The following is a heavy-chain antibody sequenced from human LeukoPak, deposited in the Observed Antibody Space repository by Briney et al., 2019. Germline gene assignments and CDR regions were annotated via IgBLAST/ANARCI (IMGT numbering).Heavy chain of an antibody. J-gene: IGHJ4*02. CDR2: IWDDGSKK. D-gene: IGHD3-16*01. V-gene: IGHV3-33*01. CDR3: ARDLGRGNTPFDY. Sequence: GGSLRLSCAASGFTFSSFGMHWVRQAPVRGLEWVAVIWDDGSKKYYADSVKARFTISRDNTKNTVYLQMDSLRAEDTALYYCARDLGRGNTPFDYWGQGTPVTVSS. CDR1: GFTFSSFG.